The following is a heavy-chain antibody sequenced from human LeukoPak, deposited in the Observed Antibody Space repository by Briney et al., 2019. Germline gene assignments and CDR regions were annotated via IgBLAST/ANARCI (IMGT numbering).Heavy chain of an antibody. V-gene: IGHV4-59*08. Sequence: SETLSLTCTVPGGSMSSYSWSWIRQPPGDELEWIGFIYYSGSTNYNPSHKSRVAISVDTSKNQFSLKVNSVTAADTAVYYCARHRTSGWGLDYWGQGTLVTVSS. D-gene: IGHD6-19*01. CDR1: GGSMSSYS. CDR2: IYYSGST. J-gene: IGHJ4*02. CDR3: ARHRTSGWGLDY.